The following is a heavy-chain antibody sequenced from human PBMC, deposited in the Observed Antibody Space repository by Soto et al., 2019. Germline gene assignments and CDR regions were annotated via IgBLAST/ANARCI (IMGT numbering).Heavy chain of an antibody. J-gene: IGHJ6*02. Sequence: QVQLVQSGAEVKKPGSSVKVSCKASGGTFSSYAISWVRQAPGQGLEWMGGIIPISGTANYAQKFQGTVTITADDSASTAYMELSRLRSEDTAVYYCARSQGSSTSLEVYYYYYYGMDVWRQGTTVTVPS. V-gene: IGHV1-69*01. CDR3: ARSQGSSTSLEVYYYYYYGMDV. D-gene: IGHD2-2*01. CDR1: GGTFSSYA. CDR2: IIPISGTA.